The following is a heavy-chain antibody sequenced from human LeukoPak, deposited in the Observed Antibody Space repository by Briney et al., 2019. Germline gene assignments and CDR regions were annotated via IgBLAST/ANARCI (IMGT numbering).Heavy chain of an antibody. CDR2: IYDSGST. CDR3: ARCPKGGYNSFDY. CDR1: GGSISSGGYY. D-gene: IGHD5-12*01. V-gene: IGHV4-39*01. J-gene: IGHJ4*02. Sequence: SSETLSLTCTVSGGSISSGGYYWGWIRQPPGKGLEWIGSIYDSGSTYYNPSLKSRVTISVDTSKNQFSLKLSSVTAADTAVYYCARCPKGGYNSFDYWGQGTLVTASS.